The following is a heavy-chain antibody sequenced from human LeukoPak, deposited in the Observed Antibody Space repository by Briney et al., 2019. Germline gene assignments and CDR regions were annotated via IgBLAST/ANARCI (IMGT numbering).Heavy chain of an antibody. CDR2: MNPNSGNT. D-gene: IGHD3-22*01. V-gene: IGHV1-8*01. CDR3: ARPEDSSGYYYDAFDI. CDR1: GYTFTSYD. J-gene: IGHJ3*02. Sequence: GASVKVSCKASGYTFTSYDINWVRQATGQGLEWMGCMNPNSGNTGYAQKFQGRVTMTRNTSISTAYMELSSLRSEDTAVYYFARPEDSSGYYYDAFDIWGQGTMVTVSS.